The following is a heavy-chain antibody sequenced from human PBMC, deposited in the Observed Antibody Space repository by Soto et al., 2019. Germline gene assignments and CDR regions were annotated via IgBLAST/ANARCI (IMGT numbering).Heavy chain of an antibody. CDR1: GGSISTFFYY. CDR2: VYYSGST. Sequence: QLLLQESGPGLVKPSETLSLTCTVSGGSISTFFYYWSWIRQPPGKGLEWIGSVYYSGSTYYTPSLKSRVTIFVDTSKNQFSLQLSSVTAADTAVYYCARLWDYGDIDFWGRGTLVTVSS. J-gene: IGHJ4*02. V-gene: IGHV4-39*01. D-gene: IGHD4-17*01. CDR3: ARLWDYGDIDF.